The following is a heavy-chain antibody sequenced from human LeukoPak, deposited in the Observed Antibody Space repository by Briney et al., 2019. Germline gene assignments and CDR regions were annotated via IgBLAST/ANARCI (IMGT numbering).Heavy chain of an antibody. D-gene: IGHD6-19*01. CDR2: IYYSGST. Sequence: TTSETLSLTCTVSGGSISSSSYYWGWIRQPPGKGLEWIGSIYYSGSTYYNPSPKSRVTISVDTSKNQFSLKLSSVTAADTAVYYCARDEGIAVAGSPRWGQGTLVTVSS. J-gene: IGHJ4*02. CDR3: ARDEGIAVAGSPR. V-gene: IGHV4-39*07. CDR1: GGSISSSSYY.